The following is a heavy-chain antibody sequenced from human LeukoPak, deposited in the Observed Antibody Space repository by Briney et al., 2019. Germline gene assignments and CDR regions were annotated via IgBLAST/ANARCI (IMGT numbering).Heavy chain of an antibody. V-gene: IGHV3-23*01. Sequence: GALRLSCAASGFTFSSYAMSWVRQAPGKGLEWVSTISGSGDPTDYADSVKGRFTISRDNSKNTLYLQMNSLRAEDTAVYYCAKEGPQLETLSYDYWGQGTLVTVSS. D-gene: IGHD2/OR15-2a*01. CDR2: ISGSGDPT. CDR3: AKEGPQLETLSYDY. CDR1: GFTFSSYA. J-gene: IGHJ4*02.